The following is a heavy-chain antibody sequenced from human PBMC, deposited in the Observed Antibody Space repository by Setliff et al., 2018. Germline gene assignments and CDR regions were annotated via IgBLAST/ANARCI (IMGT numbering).Heavy chain of an antibody. CDR3: AREELGTAVAAY. J-gene: IGHJ4*02. D-gene: IGHD6-19*01. CDR2: INPNSGGT. CDR1: GYIFAGYY. Sequence: ASVKVSCKASGYIFAGYYMHWVRQAPGQGLEWMGWINPNSGGTNYAQKFQGWVTMTRDTSISTAYMELSRLRSDDTAVYYCAREELGTAVAAYWGQGTLVTVSS. V-gene: IGHV1-2*04.